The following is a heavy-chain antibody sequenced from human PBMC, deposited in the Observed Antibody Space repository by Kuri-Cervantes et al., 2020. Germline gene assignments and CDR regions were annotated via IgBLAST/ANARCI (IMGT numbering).Heavy chain of an antibody. D-gene: IGHD2-15*01. CDR2: INAEGTLI. Sequence: GGSLRLSCAASGFTFRTYWLHWVRQPPGKGLEWVSRINAEGTLITYADSVKGRFTISRDNVKNTLHLQMNSLRAEDTAVYYCARGFGGHTQPDAFDIWGQGTMVTVSS. V-gene: IGHV3-74*01. CDR1: GFTFRTYW. J-gene: IGHJ3*02. CDR3: ARGFGGHTQPDAFDI.